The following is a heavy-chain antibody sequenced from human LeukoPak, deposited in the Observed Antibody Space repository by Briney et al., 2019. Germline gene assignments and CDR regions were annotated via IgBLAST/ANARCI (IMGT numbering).Heavy chain of an antibody. CDR3: AKGGTLGSYFEAFDY. V-gene: IGHV3-23*01. CDR2: ISSTGATT. D-gene: IGHD3-10*01. J-gene: IGHJ4*02. Sequence: GGSLRLSCAPSGFTFNSYAMSWVRQAPGKGLEWVSGISSTGATTNYADSVKGRFTISRDNSKNTLFLQMNSLRVEDTAVFYCAKGGTLGSYFEAFDYWGQGTLVTVSS. CDR1: GFTFNSYA.